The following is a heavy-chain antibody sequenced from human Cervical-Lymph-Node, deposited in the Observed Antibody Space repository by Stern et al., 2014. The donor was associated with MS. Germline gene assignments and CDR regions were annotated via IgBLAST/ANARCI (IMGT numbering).Heavy chain of an antibody. CDR2: INPSAGNT. CDR3: ARDEGADY. CDR1: GYSFTSYF. V-gene: IGHV1-46*01. Sequence: VQLGQYGAEMKKPGASVKVSCMASGYSFTSYFIIWLRQAPGQGLELMGIINPSAGNTNYAQKFQGRVVMTSDTSTGTVYLELSSLRSEDTAVYYCARDEGADYWGQGTLVTVSS. J-gene: IGHJ4*02.